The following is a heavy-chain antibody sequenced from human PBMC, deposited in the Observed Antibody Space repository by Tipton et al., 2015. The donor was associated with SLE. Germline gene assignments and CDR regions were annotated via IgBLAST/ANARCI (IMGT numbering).Heavy chain of an antibody. V-gene: IGHV3-53*01. CDR3: ARVPRD. CDR1: GDSISSSNYY. J-gene: IGHJ4*02. CDR2: IYSGGST. Sequence: LSLTCTVSGDSISSSNYYWGWVRQAPGKGLEWVSVIYSGGSTYYADSVKGRFTISRDNSKNTLYLQMNSLRAEDTAVYYCARVPRDWGQGTLVTVSS.